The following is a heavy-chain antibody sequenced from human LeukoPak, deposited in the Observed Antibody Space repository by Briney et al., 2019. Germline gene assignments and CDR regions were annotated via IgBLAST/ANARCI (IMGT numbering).Heavy chain of an antibody. D-gene: IGHD3-10*01. J-gene: IGHJ3*02. Sequence: GGSLRLSCAASGLTFSSYGMHWVRQAPGKGLEWVSSISSSSSYVYYADSVKGRFTISRDNAKNSLYLQMNSLRAEDTAVYYCARVFTMVRGVIGAFDIWGQGTMVTVSS. CDR2: ISSSSSYV. V-gene: IGHV3-21*01. CDR3: ARVFTMVRGVIGAFDI. CDR1: GLTFSSYG.